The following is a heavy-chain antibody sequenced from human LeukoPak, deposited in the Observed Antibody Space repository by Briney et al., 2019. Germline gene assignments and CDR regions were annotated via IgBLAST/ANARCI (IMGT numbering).Heavy chain of an antibody. CDR2: ISYDGSNK. Sequence: GGSLRLSCAASGFTLSSYAMHWVRQAPGKGLEWVAVISYDGSNKYYADSVKGRFTISRDNSKNTLYLQMNSLRAEDTAVYYCAKDRGLGVGATSYYGMGVWGQGTTVTVSS. J-gene: IGHJ6*02. V-gene: IGHV3-30-3*01. CDR1: GFTLSSYA. CDR3: AKDRGLGVGATSYYGMGV. D-gene: IGHD1-26*01.